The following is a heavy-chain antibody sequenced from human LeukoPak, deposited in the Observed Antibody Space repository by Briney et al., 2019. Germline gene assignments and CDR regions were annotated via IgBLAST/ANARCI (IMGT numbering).Heavy chain of an antibody. CDR1: GFTFSSYG. Sequence: GGSLRLSCAASGFTFSSYGMHWVRQAPGKGLEWVTVISYDGSNKYYADSVKGRFTISRDNSKNTLYLQMNSLRAEDTAVYYCAKEAVAGIIPLWGQGTLVTVSS. D-gene: IGHD6-19*01. J-gene: IGHJ4*02. CDR3: AKEAVAGIIPL. V-gene: IGHV3-30*18. CDR2: ISYDGSNK.